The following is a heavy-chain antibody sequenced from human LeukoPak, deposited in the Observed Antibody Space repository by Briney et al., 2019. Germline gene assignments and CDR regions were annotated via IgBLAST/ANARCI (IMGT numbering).Heavy chain of an antibody. D-gene: IGHD3-22*01. CDR2: INPNSGGT. CDR1: GYTFTDYY. J-gene: IGHJ4*02. Sequence: ASVKVSCKASGYTFTDYYMHWVRQAPGQALKWMGWINPNSGGTNYAQKFQGRVTMPRDTSISTAYMELSRLRSDDTAVYYCARASYYYDSSGYPGYYFDYWGQGTLVSVSS. V-gene: IGHV1-2*02. CDR3: ARASYYYDSSGYPGYYFDY.